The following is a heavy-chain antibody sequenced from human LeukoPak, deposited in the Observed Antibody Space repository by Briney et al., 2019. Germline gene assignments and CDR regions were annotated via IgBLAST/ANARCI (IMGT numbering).Heavy chain of an antibody. V-gene: IGHV3-23*01. D-gene: IGHD5-24*01. CDR2: ISGLGDST. Sequence: PGGSLRLSCAASGFTFSSYAMSWVRQAPGKGLEWVSTISGLGDSTDYADSVKGRFSISRDNSKKTLYLQMNSLRAEDTAIYYCAKVPDAYNYGCWGQGTLVTVSS. J-gene: IGHJ4*02. CDR1: GFTFSSYA. CDR3: AKVPDAYNYGC.